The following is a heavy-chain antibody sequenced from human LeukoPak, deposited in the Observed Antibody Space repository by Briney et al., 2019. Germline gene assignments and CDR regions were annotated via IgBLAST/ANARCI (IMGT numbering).Heavy chain of an antibody. CDR2: VSDDGNSR. D-gene: IGHD5-18*01. Sequence: GGSLRLSCAASVFSFSRCAMSWVRQAPGKGPQWVSGVSDDGNSRYYADSLKGRFTISRDNSANTVYLQMNNLADEDTAVYYCGKEGEGHSYAPKTGPQTWGQGTMVTVSS. CDR3: GKEGEGHSYAPKTGPQT. CDR1: VFSFSRCA. J-gene: IGHJ5*02. V-gene: IGHV3-23*01.